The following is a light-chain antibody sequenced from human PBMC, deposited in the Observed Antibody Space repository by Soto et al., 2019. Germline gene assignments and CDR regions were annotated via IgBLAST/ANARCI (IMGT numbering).Light chain of an antibody. J-gene: IGKJ1*01. CDR1: QSITTY. V-gene: IGKV1-39*01. CDR2: SSS. Sequence: DIQMTQSPSSLSASVGDRVAITCRASQSITTYLSWYQQKPGKAPELLIYSSSILQPGVPSRFSGSGAGTDFILTISSLQPEDFATYYCQQSYNTPRTFGQGTKVEIK. CDR3: QQSYNTPRT.